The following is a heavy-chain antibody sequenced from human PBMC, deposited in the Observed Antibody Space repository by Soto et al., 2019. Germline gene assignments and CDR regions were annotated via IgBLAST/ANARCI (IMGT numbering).Heavy chain of an antibody. V-gene: IGHV4-59*01. CDR1: GGSISSYY. Sequence: QVLLQESGPGLVKPSETLSLTCPVSGGSISSYYWSWIRQPPGKGLEWIGYIYYSGSTNYNPSLKSRVTISVDTSKNQFSLKLSSVTAADTAVYYCARYDALVATIYYWGQGTLVTVSS. D-gene: IGHD5-12*01. CDR2: IYYSGST. CDR3: ARYDALVATIYY. J-gene: IGHJ4*02.